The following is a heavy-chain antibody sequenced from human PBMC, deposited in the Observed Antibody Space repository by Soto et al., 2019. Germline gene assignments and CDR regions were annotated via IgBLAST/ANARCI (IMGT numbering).Heavy chain of an antibody. Sequence: GASVKVSCKASGGTFSSYAISWVRQAPGQGLEWMGGIIPIFGTANYAQKFQGRVTITADESTSTAYMELSSLRSEDTAVYYCARDRNGWVGAITDYYGMDVWGQGTTVTVSS. CDR3: ARDRNGWVGAITDYYGMDV. D-gene: IGHD1-26*01. V-gene: IGHV1-69*13. CDR2: IIPIFGTA. J-gene: IGHJ6*02. CDR1: GGTFSSYA.